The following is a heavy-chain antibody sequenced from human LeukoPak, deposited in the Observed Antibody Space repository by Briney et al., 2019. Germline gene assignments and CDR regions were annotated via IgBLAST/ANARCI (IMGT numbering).Heavy chain of an antibody. V-gene: IGHV3-23*01. D-gene: IGHD5-18*01. Sequence: PGGSLRLSCAASGFTFSGYAMTWVRQAPGKGLEWVSAIGGRVGSTYYADSVKGRFTISRDNSKNTLYLQMNSLRAEDTAVYYCAKAPPDSYYYYYGMDVWGQGTTVTVSS. CDR3: AKAPPDSYYYYYGMDV. J-gene: IGHJ6*02. CDR2: IGGRVGST. CDR1: GFTFSGYA.